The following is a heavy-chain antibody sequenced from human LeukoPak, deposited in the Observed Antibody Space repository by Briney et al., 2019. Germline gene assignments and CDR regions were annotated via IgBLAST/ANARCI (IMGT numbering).Heavy chain of an antibody. J-gene: IGHJ6*02. CDR3: ARGQPPSYYDMDV. D-gene: IGHD6-13*01. CDR2: IWSDGSSK. Sequence: PGRSLILSCAASGFTFSSYGMHWVRQAPGKGLEWVAVIWSDGSSKHYADSVKGRFTISRDNSKNTLYLQMSSPRAEDTALYYCARGQPPSYYDMDVWGQGTTVTVSS. V-gene: IGHV3-33*01. CDR1: GFTFSSYG.